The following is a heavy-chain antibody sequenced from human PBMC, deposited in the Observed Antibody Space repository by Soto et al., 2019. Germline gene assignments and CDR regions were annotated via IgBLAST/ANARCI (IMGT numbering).Heavy chain of an antibody. J-gene: IGHJ4*02. CDR3: ATHLAGWLEPAFYY. D-gene: IGHD2-2*01. V-gene: IGHV3-23*01. CDR2: MCGSGGST. CDR1: GYTFSSYA. Sequence: GGSLTLSCAASGYTFSSYAMNWVSQAPGKLLEWVSTMCGSGGSTYYADSVKGRFTIATDNSKNTLYLQMNSLRAEDTAVYYCATHLAGWLEPAFYYWGQGTLVTVSS.